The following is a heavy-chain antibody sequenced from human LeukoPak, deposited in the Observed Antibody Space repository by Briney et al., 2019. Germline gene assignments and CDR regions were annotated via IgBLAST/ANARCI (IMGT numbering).Heavy chain of an antibody. D-gene: IGHD5-12*01. CDR1: GYTFTSYY. J-gene: IGHJ4*02. CDR3: AREDAYSGYDSLGFDY. Sequence: ASVKVSCKASGYTFTSYYMHWVRQAPGQGLEWMGIINPSGGSTSYAQKFQGRVTMTRDTSTSTVYMELSSLRSEDTAVYYCAREDAYSGYDSLGFDYWGQGTLVTVSS. CDR2: INPSGGST. V-gene: IGHV1-46*01.